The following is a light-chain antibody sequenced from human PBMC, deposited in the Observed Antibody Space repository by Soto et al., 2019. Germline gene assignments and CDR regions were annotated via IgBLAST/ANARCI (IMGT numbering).Light chain of an antibody. Sequence: EIVLTQSPGTLSLSPGERATLSCRASQSVSRSHLAWYQQKPDQAPRLLIYGASNRVTGIPDRFSGSGSGTDFTLTISRLEPEDFAVYYCQQHETLITFGQGTRLEIK. J-gene: IGKJ5*01. V-gene: IGKV3-20*01. CDR3: QQHETLIT. CDR2: GAS. CDR1: QSVSRSH.